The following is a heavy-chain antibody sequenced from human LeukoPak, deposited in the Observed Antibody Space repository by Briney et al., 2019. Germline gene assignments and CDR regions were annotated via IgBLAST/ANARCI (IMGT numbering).Heavy chain of an antibody. Sequence: PSETLSLTCTVSGGSISSYYWSWIRQPPGKGLEWIGYIYYSGSTNYNPSLKSRVTISVDTSKNQFSLKLSSVTAADTAVYYCARGYRPPRYYFDYWGQGTLVTVSS. D-gene: IGHD1-1*01. CDR3: ARGYRPPRYYFDY. V-gene: IGHV4-59*01. CDR1: GGSISSYY. CDR2: IYYSGST. J-gene: IGHJ4*02.